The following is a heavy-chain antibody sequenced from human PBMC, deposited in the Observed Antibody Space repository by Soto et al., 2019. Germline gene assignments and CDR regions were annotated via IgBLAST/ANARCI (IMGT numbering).Heavy chain of an antibody. CDR2: IYSGGST. J-gene: IGHJ6*02. Sequence: GGSLRLSCAASGFTVSSNYMSWVRQAPGKGLEWVSVIYSGGSTYYADSVKGRFTISRDNSKNTLYLQMNSLRAEDTAVYYCARTYDSSGYYPGPVYYYGMDFWGPGTTVTVSS. CDR1: GFTVSSNY. CDR3: ARTYDSSGYYPGPVYYYGMDF. D-gene: IGHD3-22*01. V-gene: IGHV3-53*01.